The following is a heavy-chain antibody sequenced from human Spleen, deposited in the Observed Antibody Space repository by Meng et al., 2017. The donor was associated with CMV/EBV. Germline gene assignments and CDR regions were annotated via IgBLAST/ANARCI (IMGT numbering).Heavy chain of an antibody. J-gene: IGHJ6*02. D-gene: IGHD6-13*01. CDR2: IYYSGST. CDR3: ARAGYSTSWDYYYYGLDV. Sequence: SETLSLTCTVTGGSISSSGYYWGWIRQPPGRGLEWIASIYYSGSTYHKPSLKSRVAISVDTSKNQFSLNLSSVTAADTAVYYCARAGYSTSWDYYYYGLDVWGLGTTVTVS. V-gene: IGHV4-39*07. CDR1: GGSISSSGYY.